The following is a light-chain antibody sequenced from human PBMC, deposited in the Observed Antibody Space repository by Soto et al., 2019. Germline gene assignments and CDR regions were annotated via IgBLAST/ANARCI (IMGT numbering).Light chain of an antibody. J-gene: IGKJ4*01. CDR2: GAS. Sequence: EIVLTQSPATLSLSPGESATLSCRASQSVSSNLAWYQQKPGQAPRLLINGASTRATGIPARFSGSGSGTDFTLTISSLEPEDFAVYYCQEGTYWPAFGGGTKVDIK. CDR3: QEGTYWPA. V-gene: IGKV3-11*01. CDR1: QSVSSN.